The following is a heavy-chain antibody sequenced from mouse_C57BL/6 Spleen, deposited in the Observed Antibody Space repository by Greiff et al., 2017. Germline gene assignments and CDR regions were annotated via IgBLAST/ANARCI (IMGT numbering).Heavy chain of an antibody. V-gene: IGHV5-4*01. Sequence: EVQGVESGGGLVKPGGSLKLSCAASGFTFSSYAMSWVRQTPEKRLEWVATISDGGSYTYYPDNVKGRFTISRDNAKNNLYLQMSHLKSEDTAMYYCARDEKLFYAMDYWGQGTSVTVSS. CDR3: ARDEKLFYAMDY. CDR1: GFTFSSYA. J-gene: IGHJ4*01. CDR2: ISDGGSYT. D-gene: IGHD1-1*01.